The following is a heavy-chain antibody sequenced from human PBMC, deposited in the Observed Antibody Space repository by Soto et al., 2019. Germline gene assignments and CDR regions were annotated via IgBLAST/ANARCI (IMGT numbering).Heavy chain of an antibody. V-gene: IGHV4-34*01. CDR2: INHSGST. CDR1: GGSFSGYY. Sequence: SETLSLTCAVYGGSFSGYYWSWIRQPPGKGLEWIGEINHSGSTNYNPSLKSRVTISVDTSKNQFSLKLSSVTAADTAVYYCARGPPVYDFWSGYYTARFDYWGQGTLVTVSS. D-gene: IGHD3-3*01. J-gene: IGHJ4*02. CDR3: ARGPPVYDFWSGYYTARFDY.